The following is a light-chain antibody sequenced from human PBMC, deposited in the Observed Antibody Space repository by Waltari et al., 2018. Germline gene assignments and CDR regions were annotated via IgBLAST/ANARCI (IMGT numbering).Light chain of an antibody. J-gene: IGKJ2*01. CDR1: QGISNS. V-gene: IGKV1-27*01. CDR2: GAS. CDR3: QEYYSVPNN. Sequence: DIQMTQSPSSLSASVGDRVTITCRASQGISNSLAWFQQKPGKVPKVLIYGASTLHSGVPSRFSGSGSGANFTLTISSLQPEDVATYYCQEYYSVPNNFGRGTKLEI.